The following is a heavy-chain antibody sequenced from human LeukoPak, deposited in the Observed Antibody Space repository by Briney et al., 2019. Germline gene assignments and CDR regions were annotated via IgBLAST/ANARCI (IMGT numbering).Heavy chain of an antibody. CDR1: GFTFSSRG. Sequence: GGSLRLSCAGSGFTFSSRGMSWVRQPPGKGLQWVSGISVSGAMTYYVDSVKGRFIISRDNAKNSLYLELSSLRIEDTALYYCANLPYWGQGTLVTVSS. CDR3: ANLPY. V-gene: IGHV3-23*01. J-gene: IGHJ4*02. CDR2: ISVSGAMT.